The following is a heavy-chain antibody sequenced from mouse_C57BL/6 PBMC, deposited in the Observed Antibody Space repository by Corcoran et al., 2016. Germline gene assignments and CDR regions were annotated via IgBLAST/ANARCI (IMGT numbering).Heavy chain of an antibody. Sequence: EVQLQQSGPVLVKPGASVKMSCKASGYTFTDYYMNWVKQSHGKSLEWIGVINPYNGGTSYNQKFKGKATLTVDKSSSTAYMELNSLTSEDSAVYYCASDGNYPYYYAMYYWGQGTSVTVSS. J-gene: IGHJ4*01. D-gene: IGHD2-1*01. CDR2: INPYNGGT. V-gene: IGHV1-19*01. CDR1: GYTFTDYY. CDR3: ASDGNYPYYYAMYY.